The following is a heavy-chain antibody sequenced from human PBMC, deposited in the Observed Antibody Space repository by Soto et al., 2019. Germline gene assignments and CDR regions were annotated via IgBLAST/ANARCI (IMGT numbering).Heavy chain of an antibody. Sequence: KPSETLSLTCTVSGDSITSSSFCWGWIRQPPGKGLEWIGTIFYSGSTYYNPSLQSRVTMSVDTSKNQFSLKLSSVTAADTGVYYCARLDGNSADYYYGMDVWGRGTTVTVSS. CDR2: IFYSGST. D-gene: IGHD6-19*01. J-gene: IGHJ6*02. CDR3: ARLDGNSADYYYGMDV. CDR1: GDSITSSSFC. V-gene: IGHV4-39*01.